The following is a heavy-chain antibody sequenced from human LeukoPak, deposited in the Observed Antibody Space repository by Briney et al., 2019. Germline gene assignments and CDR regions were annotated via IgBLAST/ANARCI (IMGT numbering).Heavy chain of an antibody. D-gene: IGHD2/OR15-2a*01. J-gene: IGHJ3*02. CDR2: IKQDGSEK. Sequence: GGSLRLSCAASGFTVSSYWMSWVRQAPGKGLEWVANIKQDGSEKYYVDSVKGRFTVSRDNAKNSLYLQMNSLRAGDTAVYYCSRTPSMWPDAFDIWGQGTMVTVSS. V-gene: IGHV3-7*03. CDR3: SRTPSMWPDAFDI. CDR1: GFTVSSYW.